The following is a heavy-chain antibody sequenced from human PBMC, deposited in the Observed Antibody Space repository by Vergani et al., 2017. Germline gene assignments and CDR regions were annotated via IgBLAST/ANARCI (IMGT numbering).Heavy chain of an antibody. V-gene: IGHV3-15*07. D-gene: IGHD2-21*01. CDR3: TTDTRNSGDGSCYWLRDHQCYGMDV. Sequence: EVQLVESGGGIVKPGGSLRLSCVASGFSFRNAWMNWVRRTPGKGLEWVGRIKSTFDRGTTDYAAAVKGRFTISRDDSKNTLFLQMNGLKTEDIGMYYCTTDTRNSGDGSCYWLRDHQCYGMDVWGQGTTVAVSS. J-gene: IGHJ6*02. CDR2: IKSTFDRGTT. CDR1: GFSFRNAW.